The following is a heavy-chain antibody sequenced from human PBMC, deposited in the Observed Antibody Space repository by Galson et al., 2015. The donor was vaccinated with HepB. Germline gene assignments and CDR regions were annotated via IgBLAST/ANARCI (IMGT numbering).Heavy chain of an antibody. CDR1: GYIFNNYA. Sequence: SVKVSCKASGYIFNNYAMNWVRQAPGQGLEWMGWINTKTGNPTYAQGFTGRFVFSLDSSVTTAYLQISSLEAEDTAVYYCARTPYFASGSSYNAWFDPWGQGTPVTVSS. J-gene: IGHJ5*02. V-gene: IGHV7-4-1*02. D-gene: IGHD3-10*01. CDR2: INTKTGNP. CDR3: ARTPYFASGSSYNAWFDP.